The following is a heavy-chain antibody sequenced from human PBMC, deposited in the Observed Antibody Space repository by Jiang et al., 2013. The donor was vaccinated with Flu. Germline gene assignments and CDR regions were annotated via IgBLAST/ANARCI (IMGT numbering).Heavy chain of an antibody. CDR2: SITWER. D-gene: IGHD3-22*01. CDR1: GDSISSXGFY. CDR3: AADHFDSNGSYYDS. Sequence: CTVSGDSISSXGFYWNWVRQXPGRAWSGLGTSITWERLLQPVPPTNRLTISMDTSKNQFSLRLTSVTAADTAMYYCAADHFDSNGSYYDSWGQGTLVTVSS. J-gene: IGHJ1*01. V-gene: IGHV4-31*03.